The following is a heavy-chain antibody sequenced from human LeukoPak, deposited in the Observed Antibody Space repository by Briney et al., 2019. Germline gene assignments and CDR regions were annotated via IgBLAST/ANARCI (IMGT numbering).Heavy chain of an antibody. CDR1: GESSSSYY. CDR3: ARVDGYGYKIPDY. D-gene: IGHD5-24*01. V-gene: IGHV4-34*01. CDR2: INHSGNT. J-gene: IGHJ4*02. Sequence: PSETLSLTCSVYGESSSSYYCRWLRQPPGKGLEWIGEINHSGNTNYNPSLKSRVTISVDTSKNQFSLKLSSVTAADTAVYYCARVDGYGYKIPDYWRQRTLVTVSS.